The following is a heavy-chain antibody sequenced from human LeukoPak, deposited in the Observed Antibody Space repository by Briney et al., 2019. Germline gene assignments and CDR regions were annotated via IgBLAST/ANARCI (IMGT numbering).Heavy chain of an antibody. CDR2: IYYSGST. V-gene: IGHV4-59*01. Sequence: SETLSLTCTVSGGSISSYYLSWIRQPPGKGLEWIGYIYYSGSTNYNPSLKSRVTISVDTSKNQFSLKLSSVTAADTAVYYCARDLYPEYYYYMDVWGKGTTVTVSS. CDR3: ARDLYPEYYYYMDV. D-gene: IGHD3-16*01. J-gene: IGHJ6*03. CDR1: GGSISSYY.